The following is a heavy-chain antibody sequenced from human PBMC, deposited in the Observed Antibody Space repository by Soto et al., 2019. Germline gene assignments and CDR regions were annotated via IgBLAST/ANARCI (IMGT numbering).Heavy chain of an antibody. D-gene: IGHD5-12*01. CDR2: ISGSGGST. CDR1: GFTFSSYA. J-gene: IGHJ4*02. Sequence: GGSLRLSCAASGFTFSSYAMSWVRQAPGKGLEWVSAISGSGGSTYYADSVKGRSTISRDNSKNTLYLQMNSLRAEDTAVYYCAKGVEMATITEFDYWGQGTLVTVSS. CDR3: AKGVEMATITEFDY. V-gene: IGHV3-23*01.